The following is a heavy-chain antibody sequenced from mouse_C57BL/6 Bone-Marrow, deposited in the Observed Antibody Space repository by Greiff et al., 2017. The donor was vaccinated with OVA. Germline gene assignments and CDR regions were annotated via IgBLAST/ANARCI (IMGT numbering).Heavy chain of an antibody. CDR1: GYTFTSYW. J-gene: IGHJ4*01. V-gene: IGHV1-55*01. D-gene: IGHD3-2*02. CDR2: IYPGSGST. CDR3: ARFLDSSGYYAMDY. Sequence: VQLQQPGAELVKPGASVKMSCKASGYTFTSYWITWVKPRPGQGLEWIGDIYPGSGSTNYNEKFKSKATLTVDTSSSTAYMQLSSLTSEDSAVYYCARFLDSSGYYAMDYWGQGTSVTVSS.